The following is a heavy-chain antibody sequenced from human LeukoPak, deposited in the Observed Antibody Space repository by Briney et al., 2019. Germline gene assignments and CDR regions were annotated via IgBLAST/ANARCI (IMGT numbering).Heavy chain of an antibody. J-gene: IGHJ4*02. CDR3: ARDIEAVAGTPLLDY. D-gene: IGHD6-19*01. Sequence: MSSETLSLTCTVSGGSISSGDYYWSWIRQPPGKGLEWIGYIYYSGSTYYNPCLKSRVTISVDTSKNQFSPKLSSVTAADTAVYYCARDIEAVAGTPLLDYWGQGTLVPVSS. V-gene: IGHV4-30-4*08. CDR2: IYYSGST. CDR1: GGSISSGDYY.